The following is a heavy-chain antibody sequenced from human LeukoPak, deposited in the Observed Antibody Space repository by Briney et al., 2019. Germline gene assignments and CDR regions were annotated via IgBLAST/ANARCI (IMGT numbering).Heavy chain of an antibody. V-gene: IGHV3-30*04. Sequence: PRGSLRLSCAASGFTFSSYAMHWVRQAPGKGLEWVAVISYDGSNKYYAGSVKGRFTISRDNSKNTLYLQMNSLRAEDTAVYYCARDDSSGYSLDYWGQGTLVTVSS. D-gene: IGHD3-22*01. J-gene: IGHJ4*02. CDR2: ISYDGSNK. CDR3: ARDDSSGYSLDY. CDR1: GFTFSSYA.